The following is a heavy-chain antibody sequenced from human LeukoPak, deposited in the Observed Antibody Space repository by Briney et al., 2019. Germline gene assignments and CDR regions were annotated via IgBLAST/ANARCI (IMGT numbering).Heavy chain of an antibody. D-gene: IGHD2-2*01. J-gene: IGHJ3*02. V-gene: IGHV1-2*02. CDR1: GYTFTGYY. CDR3: ASPYQLLFESAFDI. Sequence: ASVKVSCKASGYTFTGYYRHWVRQAPGQGLEWMGWINPNSGGTNYAQKFQGRVTMTRDTSISTAYMELSRLRSDDTAVYYCASPYQLLFESAFDIWGQGTMVTVSS. CDR2: INPNSGGT.